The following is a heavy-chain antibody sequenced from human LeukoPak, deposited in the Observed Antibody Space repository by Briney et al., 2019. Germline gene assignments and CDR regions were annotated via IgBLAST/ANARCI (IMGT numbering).Heavy chain of an antibody. D-gene: IGHD6-6*01. V-gene: IGHV3-9*01. CDR1: GFTFDEHA. CDR2: ISWNSGSI. CDR3: AKAREGDFFDY. J-gene: IGHJ4*02. Sequence: GGSLRLSCAASGFTFDEHAMHWVRHAPGKRLEWVSGISWNSGSINYADSVKGRFTISRDNAKNSLYLQMNSLRTEDTAFYYCAKAREGDFFDYWGQGTLVTVSS.